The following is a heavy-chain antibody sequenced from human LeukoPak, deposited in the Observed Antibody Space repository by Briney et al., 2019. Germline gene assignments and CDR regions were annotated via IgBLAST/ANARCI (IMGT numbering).Heavy chain of an antibody. D-gene: IGHD2-2*01. J-gene: IGHJ4*02. CDR2: ISGSGGST. Sequence: GGSLRLSCAASGFTFSSYSMSWVRQAPGKGLEWVSIISGSGGSTYYADSVKGRFTISRDNSKNTLFLQMNSLRAEDTAVYYCAKDRIGFYQPYDYWGQGTLVTVSS. V-gene: IGHV3-23*01. CDR1: GFTFSSYS. CDR3: AKDRIGFYQPYDY.